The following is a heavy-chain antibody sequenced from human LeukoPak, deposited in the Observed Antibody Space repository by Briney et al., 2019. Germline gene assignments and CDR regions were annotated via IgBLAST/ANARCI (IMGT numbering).Heavy chain of an antibody. D-gene: IGHD7-27*01. CDR1: GYSISSAYY. V-gene: IGHV4-38-2*02. J-gene: IGHJ4*02. Sequence: PSETLSLTCSVSGYSISSAYYWGWIRQPPGKGLEWIGTMYHSGSTNYNPSLKSRVTIAVDTSKNQFSLKLSSVTAADTAVYFCARGFRGDNFDYWGQGTLVTVSS. CDR3: ARGFRGDNFDY. CDR2: MYHSGST.